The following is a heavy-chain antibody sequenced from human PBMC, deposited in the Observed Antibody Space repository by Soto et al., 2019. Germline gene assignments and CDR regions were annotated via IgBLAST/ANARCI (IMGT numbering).Heavy chain of an antibody. D-gene: IGHD2-15*01. CDR1: GGSISNNNW. Sequence: QVQLQESGPGLVKPSGTLSLTCAVSGGSISNNNWWSWVRQPPGKGLQWIGEIYASGSTSYNPSLKSRVTISMDKSKNHFSLKLNSVTAADTAVYYCAREVVAGQNHWGQGTLVTVSS. CDR3: AREVVAGQNH. V-gene: IGHV4-4*02. CDR2: IYASGST. J-gene: IGHJ5*02.